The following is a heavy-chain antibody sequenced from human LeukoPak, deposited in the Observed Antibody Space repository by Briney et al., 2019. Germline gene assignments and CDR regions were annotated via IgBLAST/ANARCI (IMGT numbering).Heavy chain of an antibody. J-gene: IGHJ3*02. D-gene: IGHD3-3*01. Sequence: GESLKISCQSSGYTFTSYWIGWVRQMPGKGLQWMGIIYPGDSDTTYSPSFQGQVTISADKSISTAYLQWSSLKASDTAMYYCARPESFTIFGAFDIWGQGTMVTVSS. CDR3: ARPESFTIFGAFDI. V-gene: IGHV5-51*01. CDR2: IYPGDSDT. CDR1: GYTFTSYW.